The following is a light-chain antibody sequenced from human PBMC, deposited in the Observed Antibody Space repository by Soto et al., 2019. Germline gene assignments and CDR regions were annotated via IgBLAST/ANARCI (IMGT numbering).Light chain of an antibody. CDR3: QQSYNTPRP. V-gene: IGKV1-5*01. CDR2: DAS. J-gene: IGKJ3*01. CDR1: QSINKW. Sequence: VQVTQSPSALAASIGDRVTITCRASQSINKWLAWHQQKPGKAPKLLIYDASSLQSGVPPRFSGSGSGTEFTLTADCVQPEDFATYFCQQSYNTPRPFGPGTKVDIK.